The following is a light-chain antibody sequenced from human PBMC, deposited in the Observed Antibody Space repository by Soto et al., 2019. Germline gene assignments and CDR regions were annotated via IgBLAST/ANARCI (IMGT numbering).Light chain of an antibody. CDR1: SSNFGAGYE. CDR2: NNL. Sequence: QSVLTQPPSASGTPGQSVTISCSGSSSNFGAGYEVHWYKQLPGAAPTLVIFNNLNRPSGVPERFSGSKSGTSASLVISGLQAEDEADYYCQSFDSSLRAYVFGSGTKLTVL. V-gene: IGLV1-40*01. J-gene: IGLJ1*01. CDR3: QSFDSSLRAYV.